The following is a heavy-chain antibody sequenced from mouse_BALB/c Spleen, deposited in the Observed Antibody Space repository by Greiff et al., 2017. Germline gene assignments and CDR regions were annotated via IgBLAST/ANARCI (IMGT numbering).Heavy chain of an antibody. CDR3: TRDEQRRGFDY. Sequence: EVKRVESGGGLVKPGGSLKLSCAASGFTFSSYTMSWVRQTPEKRLEWVATISSGGSYTYYPDSVKGRFTISRDNAKNTLYLQMSSLKSEDTAMYYCTRDEQRRGFDYWGQGTTLTVSS. CDR1: GFTFSSYT. D-gene: IGHD2-12*01. CDR2: ISSGGSYT. J-gene: IGHJ2*01. V-gene: IGHV5-6-4*01.